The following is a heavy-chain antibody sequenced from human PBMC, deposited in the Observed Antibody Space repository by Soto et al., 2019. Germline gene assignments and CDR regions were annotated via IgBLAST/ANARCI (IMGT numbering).Heavy chain of an antibody. CDR2: IKSSSSST. CDR3: VRSPPRYGMDV. CDR1: GFPFRTFS. Sequence: GGSQSLSSAASGFPFRTFSMNWVRQAPGKGLEWISCIKSSSSSTYYADSVKGRFTISRDNVKNSLYLQMNSLSDEDTAVYYCVRSPPRYGMDVWGQGTTVTVSS. J-gene: IGHJ6*02. V-gene: IGHV3-48*02.